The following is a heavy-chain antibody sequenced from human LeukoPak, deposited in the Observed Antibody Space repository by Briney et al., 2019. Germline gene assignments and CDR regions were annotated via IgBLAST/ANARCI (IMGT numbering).Heavy chain of an antibody. V-gene: IGHV3-23*01. CDR1: GFTFSSHA. D-gene: IGHD2-2*01. J-gene: IGHJ4*02. CDR3: ANRYSISRADY. Sequence: GGSLRLSCAASGFTFSSHAMSWVRQAPGKGLEWVSAISSSGGSTYYADSVKGRFTISRDNSKNTLYLQMNSLRAEDTAVYYCANRYSISRADYWGQGTLVTVSS. CDR2: ISSSGGST.